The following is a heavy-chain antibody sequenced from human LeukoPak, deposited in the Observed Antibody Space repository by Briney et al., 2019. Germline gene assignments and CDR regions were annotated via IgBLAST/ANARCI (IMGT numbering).Heavy chain of an antibody. Sequence: SETLSLTCAVSGGSIGTSYWAWIRQPPGKGLEWIAYIHYSGATSYNPSLESRVTISLDMSNNQFSLKLSSVTAADTAAYYCARDSRGGGPDFDYWGQGVLVTVSS. CDR3: ARDSRGGGPDFDY. CDR2: IHYSGAT. J-gene: IGHJ4*02. D-gene: IGHD2-15*01. CDR1: GGSIGTSY. V-gene: IGHV4-59*01.